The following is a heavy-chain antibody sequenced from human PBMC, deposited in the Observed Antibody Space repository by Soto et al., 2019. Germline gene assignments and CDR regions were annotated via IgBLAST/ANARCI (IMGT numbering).Heavy chain of an antibody. D-gene: IGHD3-22*01. J-gene: IGHJ4*02. CDR3: ARRGSSGYYGY. CDR2: IYYSGST. CDR1: GGSISSYY. V-gene: IGHV4-59*01. Sequence: SETLSLTCTVSGGSISSYYWSWIRQPPGKGLDWIGYIYYSGSTNYNPSLKSRVTISVDTSKNQFSLKLSSVTAADTAVYYCARRGSSGYYGYWGQGTLVTVSS.